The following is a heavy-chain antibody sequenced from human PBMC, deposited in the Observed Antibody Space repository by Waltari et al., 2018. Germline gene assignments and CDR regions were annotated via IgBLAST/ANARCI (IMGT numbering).Heavy chain of an antibody. CDR2: IYYSGST. Sequence: QVQLQESGPGLVKPSETLSLTCTVSGGSISSYYWSWLRQPPGKGLEWIGYIYYSGSTNYNPSLKSRVTISVDTSKNQFSLKLSSVTAADTAVYYCAREGGLGAYYYYMDVWGKGTTVTISS. CDR3: AREGGLGAYYYYMDV. J-gene: IGHJ6*03. D-gene: IGHD3-16*01. V-gene: IGHV4-59*01. CDR1: GGSISSYY.